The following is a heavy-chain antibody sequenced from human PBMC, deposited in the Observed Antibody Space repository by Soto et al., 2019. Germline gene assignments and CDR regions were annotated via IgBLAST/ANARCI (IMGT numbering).Heavy chain of an antibody. D-gene: IGHD3-10*01. CDR3: ARDLMGYGSGGMDV. CDR2: ISAYNGNT. CDR1: GYTFTSYG. J-gene: IGHJ6*02. V-gene: IGHV1-18*01. Sequence: GASVKVSCKASGYTFTSYGISWVRQAPGQGLERMGWISAYNGNTNYAQKLQGRVTMTTDTSTSTAYMELRSLRSDDTAVYYCARDLMGYGSGGMDVWGQGTTVTVSS.